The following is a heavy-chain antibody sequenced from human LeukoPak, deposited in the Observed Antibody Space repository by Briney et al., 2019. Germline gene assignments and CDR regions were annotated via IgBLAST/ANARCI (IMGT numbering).Heavy chain of an antibody. CDR2: TYYSGST. Sequence: SETLSLTCTVSGGSISSYYWSWIRQPPGKGLEWIGYTYYSGSTNYNPSLKSRVTISVDTSKNQFSLKLSSVTAADTAVYYCARGGYSSGWYVRNHPRYYFDYWGQGTLVTVSS. CDR3: ARGGYSSGWYVRNHPRYYFDY. CDR1: GGSISSYY. V-gene: IGHV4-59*01. D-gene: IGHD6-19*01. J-gene: IGHJ4*02.